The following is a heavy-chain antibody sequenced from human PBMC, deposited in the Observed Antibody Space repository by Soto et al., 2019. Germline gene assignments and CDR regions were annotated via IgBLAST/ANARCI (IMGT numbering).Heavy chain of an antibody. D-gene: IGHD1-26*01. CDR1: GGSFSGYY. CDR3: ARGVSGSSTHRAYFDY. CDR2: INHSGST. J-gene: IGHJ4*02. V-gene: IGHV4-34*01. Sequence: QVQLQQWGAGLLKPSETLSLTCAVYGGSFSGYYWSWIRQPPGQGLEWIGEINHSGSTNYNPSLKSRVTISVDTSKNQFSLKLSSVTAADTAVYYCARGVSGSSTHRAYFDYWGQGTLVTVSS.